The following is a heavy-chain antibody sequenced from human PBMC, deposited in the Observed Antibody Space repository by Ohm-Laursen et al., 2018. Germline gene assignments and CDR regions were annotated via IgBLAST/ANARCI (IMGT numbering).Heavy chain of an antibody. CDR2: ITGSGGST. D-gene: IGHD5-12*01. J-gene: IGHJ4*02. Sequence: GSLRLSCTASGFPFRSYAMSWVRQAPGKGLEWVSTITGSGGSTYYADSVKGRFTITRDNAKNTVNLEMSSLRAEDTALYYCVGGYITVFHYWGQGTLLSVSS. CDR1: GFPFRSYA. CDR3: VGGYITVFHY. V-gene: IGHV3-23*01.